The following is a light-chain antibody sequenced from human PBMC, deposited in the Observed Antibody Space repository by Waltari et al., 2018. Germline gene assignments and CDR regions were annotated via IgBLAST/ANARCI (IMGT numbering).Light chain of an antibody. CDR3: AAWDDSLSGVS. Sequence: QPVLPQPPSASATPGQRVTISCTGSTPNIGNNNVYRYQQLPGTAPNLLIYKKKQRPSGVPDRFSGSQSDTSASRAISGLRSEDEADYYCAAWDDSLSGVSFGGGTKLTVL. V-gene: IGLV1-47*01. J-gene: IGLJ2*01. CDR2: KKK. CDR1: TPNIGNNN.